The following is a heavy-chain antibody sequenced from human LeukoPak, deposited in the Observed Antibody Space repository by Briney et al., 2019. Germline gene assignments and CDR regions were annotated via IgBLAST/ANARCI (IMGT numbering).Heavy chain of an antibody. J-gene: IGHJ3*02. CDR1: GYTFTSYG. D-gene: IGHD1-14*01. V-gene: IGHV1-69*13. CDR2: IIPIFGTA. CDR3: ARALTPDRNHAFDI. Sequence: SVKVSCKASGYTFTSYGISWVREAPGQGLEWMGGIIPIFGTANYAQKFQGRVTITADESTSTAYMELSSLRSEDTVVYYCARALTPDRNHAFDIWGQGTMVTVSS.